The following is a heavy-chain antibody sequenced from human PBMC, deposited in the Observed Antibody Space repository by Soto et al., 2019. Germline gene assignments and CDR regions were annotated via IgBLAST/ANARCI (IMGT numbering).Heavy chain of an antibody. D-gene: IGHD5-18*01. CDR3: ARDQPGYSYGYGLGY. CDR2: ISSSSSYI. Sequence: GGSLRLSCAASGFTFSSYSMNWVRQAPGKGLEWVSFISSSSSYIYYAESVKGRFTISRDNAKNSLYLQMNSLRAEDTAVYYCARDQPGYSYGYGLGYWGQGTLVTVSS. V-gene: IGHV3-21*01. CDR1: GFTFSSYS. J-gene: IGHJ4*02.